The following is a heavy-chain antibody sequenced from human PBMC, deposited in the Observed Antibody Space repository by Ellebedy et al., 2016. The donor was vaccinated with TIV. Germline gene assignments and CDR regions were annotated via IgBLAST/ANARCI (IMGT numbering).Heavy chain of an antibody. CDR3: ARDRGAAADPFFDY. D-gene: IGHD6-13*01. J-gene: IGHJ4*02. CDR1: GFTFSSYS. V-gene: IGHV3-48*02. Sequence: GESLKISXAASGFTFSSYSMNWVRQAPGKGLEWVSYISSSSSTIYYADSVKGRFTISRDNAKNSLYLQMNSPRDEDTAVYYCARDRGAAADPFFDYWGQGTLVTVSS. CDR2: ISSSSSTI.